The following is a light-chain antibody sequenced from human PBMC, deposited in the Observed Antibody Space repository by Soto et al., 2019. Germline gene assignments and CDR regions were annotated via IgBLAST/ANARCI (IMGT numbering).Light chain of an antibody. CDR3: SSYTDRQTLV. CDR2: DVT. Sequence: QSVLTQSPSASGSPGQSVTISCTGTSSDIGGYNSVSWYQQHPGKAPKVMIYDVTKRPSGVPDRFSGSKSGNTASLTVSALQDDDEAAYYCSSYTDRQTLVFGTGTKLTVL. CDR1: SSDIGGYNS. J-gene: IGLJ1*01. V-gene: IGLV2-8*01.